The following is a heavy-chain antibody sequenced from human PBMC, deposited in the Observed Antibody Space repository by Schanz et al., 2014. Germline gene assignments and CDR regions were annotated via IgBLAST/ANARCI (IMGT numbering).Heavy chain of an antibody. CDR3: AKFLYDDPS. Sequence: QVQLQQWGAGLLKPSETLSLTCAVYGGSFSNYYWSWIRQPPGKGLEWIGYIHQSGGTNYNPSLKSRVTILVDTSKNQFPLRRPSLTAADTAVYYCAKFLYDDPSWGQGTLVTVSS. J-gene: IGHJ5*02. D-gene: IGHD3-3*01. CDR1: GGSFSNYY. V-gene: IGHV4-34*01. CDR2: IHQSGGT.